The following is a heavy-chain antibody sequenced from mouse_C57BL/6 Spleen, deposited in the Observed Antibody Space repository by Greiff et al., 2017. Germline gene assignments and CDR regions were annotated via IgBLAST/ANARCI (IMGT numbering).Heavy chain of an antibody. J-gene: IGHJ4*01. D-gene: IGHD6-5*01. CDR3: ARLLLSPYAMDY. CDR1: EYEFPSHD. V-gene: IGHV5-2*01. Sequence: EVMLVESWGGLVQPGESLKLSCESNEYEFPSHDMSWVRKTPAKRLELVAAINSDGGSTYYPDTMERRFIISRDNTKKTLYLQMSSLRSEDTALYYCARLLLSPYAMDYWGQGTSVTVSS. CDR2: INSDGGST.